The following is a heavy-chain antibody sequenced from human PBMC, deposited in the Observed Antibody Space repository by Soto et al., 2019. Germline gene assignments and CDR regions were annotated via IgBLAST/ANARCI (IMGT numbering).Heavy chain of an antibody. CDR1: GFTFTSSA. CDR2: IVVGSGNT. Sequence: SGKVSCTASGFTFTSSAMQWVRQARGQRLEWIGWIVVGSGNTNYAQKFQERVTITRDMSTSTAYMELSSLRSEDTAVSYCAALLGDSDAFDIWGQGTMVNVSS. V-gene: IGHV1-58*02. J-gene: IGHJ3*02. D-gene: IGHD2-21*01. CDR3: AALLGDSDAFDI.